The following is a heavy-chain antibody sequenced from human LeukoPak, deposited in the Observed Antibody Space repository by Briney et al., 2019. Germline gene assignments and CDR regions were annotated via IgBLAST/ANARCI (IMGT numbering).Heavy chain of an antibody. J-gene: IGHJ3*02. V-gene: IGHV1-18*01. CDR2: ISAYNGNT. CDR1: GYTFTSYG. Sequence: ASVKVSCKASGYTFTSYGISWVRQAPGQGLEWMGWISAYNGNTNYAQKLQGRVTMTTDTSTSTAYMELRSLRSDDTAVYYCTLGYSGSTRHFQRAFDIWGQGTMVTVSS. CDR3: TLGYSGSTRHFQRAFDI. D-gene: IGHD6-6*01.